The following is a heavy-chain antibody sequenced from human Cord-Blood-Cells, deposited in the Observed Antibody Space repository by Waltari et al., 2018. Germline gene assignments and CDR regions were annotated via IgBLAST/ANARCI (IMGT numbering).Heavy chain of an antibody. V-gene: IGHV4-34*01. J-gene: IGHJ4*02. Sequence: QVQLQQWGAGLLKPSETLSLTCAVYGGSFSGYYWSWIRQPPGKGLEWIGEINHSGSTNYNPSLKSRETISVDTSKNQFSLELSSVTAADTAVYYCARGSLYVVVVAATIDYWGQGTLVTVSS. CDR1: GGSFSGYY. CDR2: INHSGST. CDR3: ARGSLYVVVVAATIDY. D-gene: IGHD2-15*01.